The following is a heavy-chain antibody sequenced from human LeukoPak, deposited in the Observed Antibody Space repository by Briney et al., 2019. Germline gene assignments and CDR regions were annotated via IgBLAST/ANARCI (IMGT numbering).Heavy chain of an antibody. J-gene: IGHJ6*03. CDR2: IGPSGNDI. Sequence: PGGSLRLSCAASGFTFSDYYMNWIRQAPGKGLEWLSYIGPSGNDINYADSVRGRFTISRDNAKNSLYLQMNSLRAEDTAVYYCARGDYPYYYYYMDVWGKGTTVTISS. V-gene: IGHV3-11*04. D-gene: IGHD5-12*01. CDR1: GFTFSDYY. CDR3: ARGDYPYYYYYMDV.